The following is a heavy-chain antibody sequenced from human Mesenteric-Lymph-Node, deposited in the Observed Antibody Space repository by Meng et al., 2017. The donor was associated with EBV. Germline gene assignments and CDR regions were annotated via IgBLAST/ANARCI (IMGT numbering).Heavy chain of an antibody. CDR3: ASVHYGGNPFEGGG. V-gene: IGHV1-18*01. CDR2: IRAYNGDP. CDR1: GYTFSNVG. D-gene: IGHD4-23*01. J-gene: IGHJ4*02. Sequence: LGRSGLGVKRPWAQGRVSCKVAGYTFSNVGPGWVRQARGQGLEWRGWIRAYNGDPYYAQRFQGRVTMTTDTSASTPYMELRSLRFDDTAVYYCASVHYGGNPFEGGGWGQGTLVTVSS.